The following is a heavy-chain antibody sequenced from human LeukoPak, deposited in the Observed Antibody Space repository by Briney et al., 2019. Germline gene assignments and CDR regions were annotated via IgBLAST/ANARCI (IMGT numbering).Heavy chain of an antibody. J-gene: IGHJ3*02. D-gene: IGHD4-17*01. CDR2: IYTSGST. Sequence: KTSQTLSLTCTVSGGSISSGSYYWSWIRQPAGKGLEWIGRIYTSGSTNYNPSLKSRVTIPVDTSKNQFSLKLSSVTAADTAVYYCARAWTTSGDAFDIWGQGTMVTVSS. CDR3: ARAWTTSGDAFDI. CDR1: GGSISSGSYY. V-gene: IGHV4-61*02.